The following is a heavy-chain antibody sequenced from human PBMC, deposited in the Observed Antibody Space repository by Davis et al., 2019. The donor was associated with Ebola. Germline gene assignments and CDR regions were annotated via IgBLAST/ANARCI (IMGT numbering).Heavy chain of an antibody. D-gene: IGHD3-10*01. J-gene: IGHJ5*02. V-gene: IGHV4-39*02. CDR1: GGSISSSSYY. Sequence: SETLSLTCTVSGGSISSSSYYWGWIRQPPGKGLEWIGSIYYSGSTYYNPSLKSRVTISVDTSKNQFSLKLSSVTAADTAVYYCARDLRAYYYGSGSYLNWFDPWGQGTLVTVSS. CDR2: IYYSGST. CDR3: ARDLRAYYYGSGSYLNWFDP.